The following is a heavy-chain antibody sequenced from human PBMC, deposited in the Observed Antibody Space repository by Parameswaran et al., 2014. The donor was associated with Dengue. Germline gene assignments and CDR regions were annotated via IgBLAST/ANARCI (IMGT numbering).Heavy chain of an antibody. CDR2: ISYDGSYK. Sequence: VRQAPGKGLEWVAVISYDGSYKYYADSVKGRFTVSRDNSKNTLYLHMSSLGAEGTGVYYCARGRDRSTSGQPEFDYWGQGTLVTVSS. J-gene: IGHJ4*02. D-gene: IGHD5/OR15-5a*01. CDR3: ARGRDRSTSGQPEFDY. V-gene: IGHV3-30*03.